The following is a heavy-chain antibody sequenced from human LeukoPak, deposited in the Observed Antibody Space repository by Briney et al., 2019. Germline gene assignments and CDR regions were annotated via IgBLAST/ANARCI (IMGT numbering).Heavy chain of an antibody. Sequence: ASVKVSCKVSGYTLTELSMHWVRQAPGKGLEWMGGFDPEDGETIYAQKFQGRVTMTEDTSTDTAYMELSSLRSEDTAVYYCATNSGSYYGDCFDYWGQGTLVTVSS. V-gene: IGHV1-24*01. CDR1: GYTLTELS. CDR3: ATNSGSYYGDCFDY. J-gene: IGHJ4*02. CDR2: FDPEDGET. D-gene: IGHD1-26*01.